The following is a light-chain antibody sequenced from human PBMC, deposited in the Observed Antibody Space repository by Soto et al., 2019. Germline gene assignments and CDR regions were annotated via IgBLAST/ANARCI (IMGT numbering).Light chain of an antibody. CDR1: SGHSNYD. V-gene: IGLV4-69*01. CDR2: RNSDGSH. Sequence: QAVLSQSPSASASPRASVRLTCTLSSGHSNYDIAWHQQQSEKGPRYLMKRNSDGSHSKGDGIPDRFSGSSSGAERYLTISSLQSEDEADYYCQTWGSGIVVFGGGTKLTVL. J-gene: IGLJ2*01. CDR3: QTWGSGIVV.